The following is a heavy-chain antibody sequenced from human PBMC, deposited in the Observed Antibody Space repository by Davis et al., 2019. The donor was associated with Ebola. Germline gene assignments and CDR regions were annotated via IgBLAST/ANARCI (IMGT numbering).Heavy chain of an antibody. Sequence: MPSETLSLTCTVSGGSITNYYWSWIRQTPGKGLEWIGYIYYSGSTNYNPSLKSRLTISVDTSKNQFSLKLSSVTAADTAVYYCARDRGGYLNLLDYWGQGTLVTVSS. D-gene: IGHD5-12*01. V-gene: IGHV4-59*12. CDR2: IYYSGST. CDR1: GGSITNYY. J-gene: IGHJ4*02. CDR3: ARDRGGYLNLLDY.